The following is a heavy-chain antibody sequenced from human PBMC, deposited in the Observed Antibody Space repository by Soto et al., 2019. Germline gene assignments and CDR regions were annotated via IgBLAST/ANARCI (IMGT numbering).Heavy chain of an antibody. Sequence: GGSLRLSCAASGFTVSSNYMSWVRQAPGKGLEWVSSITRGSDYIYYADSVKGRFTISRDNDDNSLYLQMNSLRAEDTAVYYCARGHIAAVGTNSGFDYWGQGTLVTVSS. V-gene: IGHV3-21*01. D-gene: IGHD6-13*01. J-gene: IGHJ4*02. CDR3: ARGHIAAVGTNSGFDY. CDR2: ITRGSDYI. CDR1: GFTVSSNY.